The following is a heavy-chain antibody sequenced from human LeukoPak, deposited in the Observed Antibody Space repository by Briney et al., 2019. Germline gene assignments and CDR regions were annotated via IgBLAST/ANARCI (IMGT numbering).Heavy chain of an antibody. CDR3: ARDPTYYYDSSGAFDI. CDR2: IYYSGST. CDR1: GGSISSYY. J-gene: IGHJ3*02. D-gene: IGHD3-22*01. Sequence: SETLSLTCTVSGGSISSYYWSWLRQPPGKGLEWIGYIYYSGSTNYNPSLKSRVTISVDTSKNQFSLKLSSVTAADTAVYYCARDPTYYYDSSGAFDIWGQGTMVTVSS. V-gene: IGHV4-59*01.